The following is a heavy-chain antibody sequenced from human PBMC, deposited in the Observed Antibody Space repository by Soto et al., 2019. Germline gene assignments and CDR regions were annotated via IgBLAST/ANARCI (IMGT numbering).Heavy chain of an antibody. D-gene: IGHD3-22*01. CDR1: GFTFSSYW. CDR2: IKQDGSEK. V-gene: IGHV3-7*03. CDR3: ARVPTNYYDSSGYYYDAFDI. J-gene: IGHJ3*02. Sequence: GGSLRLSCAASGFTFSSYWMSWVRQAPGKGLEWVASIKQDGSEKYYVDSVKGRFTISRDNAKNSLYLQMSSLRAEDTAVYYCARVPTNYYDSSGYYYDAFDIWGQGTMVTVSS.